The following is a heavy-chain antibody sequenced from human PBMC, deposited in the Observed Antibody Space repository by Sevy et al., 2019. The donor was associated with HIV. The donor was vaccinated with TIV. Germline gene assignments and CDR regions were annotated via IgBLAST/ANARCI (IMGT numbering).Heavy chain of an antibody. V-gene: IGHV1-8*01. CDR3: ESEVPGIAARTRGAWLDP. Sequence: ASVKVSCKASGYTFTSYDINWVRQATGQGLEWMGWMNPNSGNTGYAQKFQGGVTMTRNTSISTAYMELGSLRSEDTAVYNCESEVPGIAARTRGAWLDPWGQGTLVTVSS. CDR2: MNPNSGNT. CDR1: GYTFTSYD. J-gene: IGHJ5*02. D-gene: IGHD6-6*01.